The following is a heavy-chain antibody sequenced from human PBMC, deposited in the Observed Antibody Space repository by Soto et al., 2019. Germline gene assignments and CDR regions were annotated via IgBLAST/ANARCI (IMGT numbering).Heavy chain of an antibody. V-gene: IGHV4-39*01. J-gene: IGHJ5*02. CDR2: IYYSGST. Sequence: PSETLSLTCTVPGGSISSSSYYWGWIRQPPGKGLEWIGSIYYSGSTYYNPSLKSRVTISVDTSKNQFSLKLSSVTAADTAVYYCARRRAGLLWFGEGFDNWFDPWGQGTLVTVSS. CDR3: ARRRAGLLWFGEGFDNWFDP. D-gene: IGHD3-10*01. CDR1: GGSISSSSYY.